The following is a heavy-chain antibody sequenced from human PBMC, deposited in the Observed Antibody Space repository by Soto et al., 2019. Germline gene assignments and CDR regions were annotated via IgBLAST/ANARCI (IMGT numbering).Heavy chain of an antibody. CDR3: ARCQRGRGVWVAARNYYYYYMDV. J-gene: IGHJ6*03. D-gene: IGHD6-6*01. V-gene: IGHV1-8*01. CDR1: GYTLTSYD. CDR2: MNPGNGKT. Sequence: GASVKVSCKASGYTLTSYDFNWVRQAPGQGVEWVGLMNPGNGKTCYAQNTQSRITTTRNTSIGIGYMELGSLRAEYTAVYYCARCQRGRGVWVAARNYYYYYMDVWGKGTTVTGSS.